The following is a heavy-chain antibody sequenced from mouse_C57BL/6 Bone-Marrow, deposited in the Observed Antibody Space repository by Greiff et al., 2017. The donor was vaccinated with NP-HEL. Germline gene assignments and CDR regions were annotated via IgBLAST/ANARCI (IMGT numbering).Heavy chain of an antibody. CDR1: GYAFSSYW. V-gene: IGHV1-80*01. Sequence: QVQLKESGAELVKPGASVKISCKASGYAFSSYWMNWVKQRPGKGLEWIGQIYPGDGDTNYNGKFKGKATLTADKSSSTAYMQLSSLTSEDSAVYCCARRTGTGAWFAYWGQGTLVTVSA. D-gene: IGHD4-1*01. CDR3: ARRTGTGAWFAY. CDR2: IYPGDGDT. J-gene: IGHJ3*01.